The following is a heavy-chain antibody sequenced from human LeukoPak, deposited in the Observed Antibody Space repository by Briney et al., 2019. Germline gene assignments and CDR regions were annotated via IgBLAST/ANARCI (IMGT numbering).Heavy chain of an antibody. CDR3: ARSMRSSSRSYIDY. Sequence: GSLRLSCAASGFTFDDYAMHWVRQAPGKGLEWVSLISWDGGSTYYADSVKGRFTISRDNSKNTLYLQMNSLRAEDTAVYYCARSMRSSSRSYIDYWGQGTLVTVSS. V-gene: IGHV3-43D*03. D-gene: IGHD6-6*01. J-gene: IGHJ4*02. CDR1: GFTFDDYA. CDR2: ISWDGGST.